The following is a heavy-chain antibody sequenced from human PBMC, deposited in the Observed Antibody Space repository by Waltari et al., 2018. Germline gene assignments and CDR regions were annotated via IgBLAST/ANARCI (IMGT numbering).Heavy chain of an antibody. V-gene: IGHV1-69*14. CDR2: LIPSFGTP. D-gene: IGHD4-17*01. CDR1: GGTFSSYE. Sequence: QVHLVQSGAEVKKPGSSVRVSCKASGGTFSSYEFNWVRQAPGQGLEWMGVLIPSFGTPIYAQKFQGRVTITADTSTTTAYMELSSLRFEDTAVYYCARDPKGTTVIYDAFDLWGQGTMVSVSS. J-gene: IGHJ3*01. CDR3: ARDPKGTTVIYDAFDL.